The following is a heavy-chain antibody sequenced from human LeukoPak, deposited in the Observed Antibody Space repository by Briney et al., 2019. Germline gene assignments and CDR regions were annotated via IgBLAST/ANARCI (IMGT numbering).Heavy chain of an antibody. J-gene: IGHJ5*02. Sequence: SETLSLTCTVSGGSISSGSYYWSWIRQPAGKGLEWIGRIYTSGSTNYNPSLKSRVTISVDTSKNQFSLKLSSVTAADTAVYYCARDSVLWFGELLISYWFDPWGQGALVTVSS. D-gene: IGHD3-10*01. CDR2: IYTSGST. CDR1: GGSISSGSYY. CDR3: ARDSVLWFGELLISYWFDP. V-gene: IGHV4-61*02.